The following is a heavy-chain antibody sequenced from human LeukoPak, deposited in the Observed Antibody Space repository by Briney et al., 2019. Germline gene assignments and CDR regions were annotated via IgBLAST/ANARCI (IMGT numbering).Heavy chain of an antibody. V-gene: IGHV3-64*01. CDR2: ISNNGGST. CDR1: GFTFSIYA. D-gene: IGHD6-6*01. J-gene: IGHJ4*02. CDR3: ARTSIAAREADY. Sequence: GGSLRLSCAASGFTFSIYAMSWVRQAPGKGLEYVSAISNNGGSTYYAKSVKGRFTISRDNSKNTLYLQMGSLRAEDMAVYYCARTSIAAREADYWGQGTLVTVSP.